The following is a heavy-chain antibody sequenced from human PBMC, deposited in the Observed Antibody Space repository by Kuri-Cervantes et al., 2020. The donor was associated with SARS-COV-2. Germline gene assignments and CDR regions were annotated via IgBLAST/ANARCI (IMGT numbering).Heavy chain of an antibody. D-gene: IGHD4-11*01. CDR2: ISWDGGST. V-gene: IGHV3-43*01. CDR1: GFTFDDYT. Sequence: GESLKISCAASGFTFDDYTMHWVRQAPGKGLEWVSLISWDGGSTYYADSVKGRFTISRDNAKNSLYLQMNSLRAEDTAVYYCARAADYSNYYYYGMDVWGQGTTVTVSS. J-gene: IGHJ6*02. CDR3: ARAADYSNYYYYGMDV.